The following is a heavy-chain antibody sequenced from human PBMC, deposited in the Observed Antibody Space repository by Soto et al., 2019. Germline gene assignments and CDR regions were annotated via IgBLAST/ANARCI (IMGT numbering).Heavy chain of an antibody. CDR3: ARAGAYSSAVRRYFCGVDV. D-gene: IGHD4-4*01. CDR1: GFTLTSYG. Sequence: QVQLLQSGPEVKKPGASVKVSCKASGFTLTSYGVSWVRQAPGQGLQWMGWISAYNGDTKHAQQLQGRVTMTTDTATNAAYMELTRLTSDDTAVYYCARAGAYSSAVRRYFCGVDVWGQGTTVTVSS. J-gene: IGHJ6*02. V-gene: IGHV1-18*01. CDR2: ISAYNGDT.